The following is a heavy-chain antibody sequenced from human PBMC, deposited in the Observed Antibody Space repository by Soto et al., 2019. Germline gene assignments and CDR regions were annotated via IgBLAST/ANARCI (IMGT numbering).Heavy chain of an antibody. Sequence: GESLKISCKGSGYSFTSYWISRVRQMSGKGLEWMGRIDPSDSYTNYSPSFQGHVTISADKSISTAYLQWSSLKASDTAMYYCARHGYSSSWYQGWFDPWGQGTLVTVSS. CDR1: GYSFTSYW. CDR3: ARHGYSSSWYQGWFDP. CDR2: IDPSDSYT. J-gene: IGHJ5*02. D-gene: IGHD6-13*01. V-gene: IGHV5-10-1*01.